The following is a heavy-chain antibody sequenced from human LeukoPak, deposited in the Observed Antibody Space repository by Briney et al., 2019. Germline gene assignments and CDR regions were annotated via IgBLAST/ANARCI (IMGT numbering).Heavy chain of an antibody. V-gene: IGHV1-24*01. J-gene: IGHJ4*02. CDR1: GYTLTELS. Sequence: ASVKVSCKVSGYTLTELSMHWVRQAPGKGLEWMGGFDPEDGETIYAQKFQGRVTMIEDTSTDTAYMELSSLRSEDTAVYYCAAYFSGYFDYWGQGTLVTVSS. CDR3: AAYFSGYFDY. D-gene: IGHD3-22*01. CDR2: FDPEDGET.